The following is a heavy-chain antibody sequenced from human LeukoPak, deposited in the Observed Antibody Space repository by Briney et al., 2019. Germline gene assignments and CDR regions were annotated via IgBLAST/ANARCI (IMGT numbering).Heavy chain of an antibody. CDR3: ASWGYYYYYMDV. Sequence: SETLSLTCTGSGGSISSGSYYWSWIRQPAGKGLEWIGRIYTGGSTNYNPSLKSRVTISVDTSKNQFSLKLSSVTAADTAVYYCASWGYYYYYMDVWGKGTTVTVSS. CDR2: IYTGGST. D-gene: IGHD3-16*01. CDR1: GGSISSGSYY. J-gene: IGHJ6*03. V-gene: IGHV4-61*02.